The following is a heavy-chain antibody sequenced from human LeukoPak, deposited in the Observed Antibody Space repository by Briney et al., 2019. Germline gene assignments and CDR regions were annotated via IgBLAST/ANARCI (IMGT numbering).Heavy chain of an antibody. CDR2: ISSSSSHI. CDR1: GFTFSSYS. CDR3: AELGISMIGGV. D-gene: IGHD3-10*02. J-gene: IGHJ6*04. Sequence: GGPLRLSCAASGFTFSSYSMNWVRQAPGKGLEWVSSISSSSSHIYYADPVKGRFTITRDNAKNSLYLQMNSLRAEDTAVYYCAELGISMIGGVWGKGTTVTVSS. V-gene: IGHV3-21*01.